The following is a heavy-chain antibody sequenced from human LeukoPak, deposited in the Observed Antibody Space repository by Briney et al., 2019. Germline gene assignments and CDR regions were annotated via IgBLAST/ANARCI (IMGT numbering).Heavy chain of an antibody. J-gene: IGHJ3*02. CDR1: GGSISSYY. CDR3: ARDLDYSWYPHGGAFDI. V-gene: IGHV4-59*01. CDR2: IYYSGST. Sequence: SETLSLTCTVSGGSISSYYWSWIRQPPGKGLEWIGYIYYSGSTNYNPSLKGRVTISVDTSKNQFSLKLSSVTAADTAVYYCARDLDYSWYPHGGAFDIWGQGTMVTVSS. D-gene: IGHD5-12*01.